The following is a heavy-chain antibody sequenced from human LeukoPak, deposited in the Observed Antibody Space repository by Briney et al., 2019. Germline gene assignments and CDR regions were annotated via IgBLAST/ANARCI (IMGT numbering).Heavy chain of an antibody. CDR3: ARRGIVVVPAAIRNWFDP. CDR2: INHSGST. D-gene: IGHD2-2*01. J-gene: IGHJ5*02. Sequence: KPGGSLRLSCAASGFTFSSYSMNWVRQAPGKGLEWIGEINHSGSTNYNPSLKSRVTISVDTSKNQFSLKLSSVTAADTAVYYCARRGIVVVPAAIRNWFDPWGQGTLVTVSS. V-gene: IGHV4-34*01. CDR1: GFTFSSYS.